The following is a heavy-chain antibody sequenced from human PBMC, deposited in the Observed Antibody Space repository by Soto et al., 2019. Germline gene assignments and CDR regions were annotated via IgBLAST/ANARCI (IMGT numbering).Heavy chain of an antibody. CDR2: LYYGRSV. V-gene: IGHV4-59*01. CDR3: ALRSMAVVPEY. CDR1: GDSISSYY. D-gene: IGHD3-22*01. J-gene: IGHJ4*02. Sequence: QVQLQESGPGLVKPSETLSLTCAVSGDSISSYYCMWIRQPPGKGLESIGYLYYGRSVNYNPSLQRRVTLSVDTSTNQCSLTLSSMTAADTAVYYCALRSMAVVPEYWGQGTLVTVSS.